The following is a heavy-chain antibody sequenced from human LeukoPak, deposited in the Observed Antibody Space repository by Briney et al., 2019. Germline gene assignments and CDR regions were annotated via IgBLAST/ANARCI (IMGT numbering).Heavy chain of an antibody. Sequence: ASVKVSCKASGYTFTSYGISWVRQAPGQGLEWMGRISAYNGNTNYAQKLQGRVTMTTDTSTSTAYMELRSLGSDDTAVYYCARDLYYDILTGYPGNDYWGQGTLVTVSS. CDR2: ISAYNGNT. CDR1: GYTFTSYG. CDR3: ARDLYYDILTGYPGNDY. D-gene: IGHD3-9*01. V-gene: IGHV1-18*01. J-gene: IGHJ4*02.